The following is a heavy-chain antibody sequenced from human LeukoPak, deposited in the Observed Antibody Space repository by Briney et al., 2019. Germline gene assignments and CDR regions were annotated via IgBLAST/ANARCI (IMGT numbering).Heavy chain of an antibody. Sequence: TGGSLRLSCAASGLTFNTYTMNWVRRAPGKGLEWVASIRSDSGSIFVADSVKGRFTISRDNAKNSVYLQMNSLRAEDTAAYYCARDPGGSANIDYWGQGTLVTVSS. V-gene: IGHV3-21*01. D-gene: IGHD1-26*01. CDR1: GLTFNTYT. J-gene: IGHJ4*02. CDR3: ARDPGGSANIDY. CDR2: IRSDSGSI.